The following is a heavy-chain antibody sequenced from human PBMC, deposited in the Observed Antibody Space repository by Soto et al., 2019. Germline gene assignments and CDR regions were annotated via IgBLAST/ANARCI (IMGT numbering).Heavy chain of an antibody. V-gene: IGHV1-3*01. CDR2: INAGNGNT. D-gene: IGHD3-9*01. CDR1: GYTFTSYA. J-gene: IGHJ4*02. CDR3: ARDAQGVGLKRRYYDILTGPPDY. Sequence: GASVKVSCKASGYTFTSYAMHWVRQAPGQRLEWMGWINAGNGNTKYSQKFQGRVTITRDTSASTAYMELSSLRSEDTAVYYCARDAQGVGLKRRYYDILTGPPDYWGQGTLVTVSS.